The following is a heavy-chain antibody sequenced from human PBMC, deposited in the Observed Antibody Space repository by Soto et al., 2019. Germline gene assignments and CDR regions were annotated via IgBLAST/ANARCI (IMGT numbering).Heavy chain of an antibody. D-gene: IGHD6-19*01. V-gene: IGHV3-7*01. Sequence: GGPLRLSCAASGFTFSSYWMRWLRQAPWKGLEWLAHIKPDGIEKYYVDSVKGRFTISRDNAKNSLYLQMNSLRAEDTAVYYCPRVWEQWLVPQYYCDFRGQGTLVTVSS. CDR2: IKPDGIEK. J-gene: IGHJ4*02. CDR3: PRVWEQWLVPQYYCDF. CDR1: GFTFSSYW.